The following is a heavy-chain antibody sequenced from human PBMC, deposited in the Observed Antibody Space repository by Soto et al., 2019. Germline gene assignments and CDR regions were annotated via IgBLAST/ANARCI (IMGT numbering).Heavy chain of an antibody. CDR3: ARHSGSQEYSSRWYWYFDL. J-gene: IGHJ2*01. V-gene: IGHV4-30-2*01. D-gene: IGHD6-13*01. CDR2: IYHSGSI. CDR1: GGSISSGGYS. Sequence: QLQLQESGSGLVKPSQTLSLTCAVSGGSISSGGYSWSWIRQPPGKGLEWIGYIYHSGSIYYNPPLKSRVARSVDRSKSQFSLKLSSVTAADTAVYYCARHSGSQEYSSRWYWYFDLWGRGTLVTVSS.